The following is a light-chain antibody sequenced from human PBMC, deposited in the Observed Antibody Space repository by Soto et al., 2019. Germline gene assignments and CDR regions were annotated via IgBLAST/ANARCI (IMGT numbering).Light chain of an antibody. CDR2: EAS. CDR3: CSYAGSSTYV. Sequence: QSVLTQHASVSGSPGQSITISCTGTSTDVGNYNLVSWYQQHPGKAPKLVIYEASKRPSGVSNRLSASKSGNTASLTISGLQAEDEADYYCCSYAGSSTYVFGTGTKVTVL. V-gene: IGLV2-23*01. CDR1: STDVGNYNL. J-gene: IGLJ1*01.